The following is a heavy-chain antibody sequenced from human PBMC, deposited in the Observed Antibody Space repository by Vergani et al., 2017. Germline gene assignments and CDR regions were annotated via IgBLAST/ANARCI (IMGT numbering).Heavy chain of an antibody. Sequence: QVQLVESGGGVVQPGGSLRLSCAASGFTFSSYGMHWVRQAPGKGLEWVAFIRYDGSNKYYADSVKGRFTISRDNSKNTLYLQMNSLRDEDTAVYYCAKDRPDAARLGSGSYQGGFDYWGQGSLVTVSS. D-gene: IGHD1-26*01. J-gene: IGHJ4*02. CDR3: AKDRPDAARLGSGSYQGGFDY. CDR2: IRYDGSNK. CDR1: GFTFSSYG. V-gene: IGHV3-30*02.